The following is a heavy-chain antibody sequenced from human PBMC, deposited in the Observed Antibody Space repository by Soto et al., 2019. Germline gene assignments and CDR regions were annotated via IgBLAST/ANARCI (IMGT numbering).Heavy chain of an antibody. J-gene: IGHJ3*02. V-gene: IGHV3-23*01. CDR2: ISGSGDTT. D-gene: IGHD4-17*01. CDR3: AKEDEFGDYENDAFDM. CDR1: GFPFRTFA. Sequence: EVQLLESGGGSIQPGGSLRLSCAASGFPFRTFAMTWVRQAPGKGLEWVSTISGSGDTTYHADSVKGRFTISRDNSKNTVYLQMNSLRAEDTALYYCAKEDEFGDYENDAFDMWGQGTMVTVSS.